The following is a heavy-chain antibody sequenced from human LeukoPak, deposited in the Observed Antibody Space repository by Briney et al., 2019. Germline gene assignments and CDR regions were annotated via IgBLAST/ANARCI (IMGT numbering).Heavy chain of an antibody. J-gene: IGHJ4*02. Sequence: PGGSLRLSCAASGFTFSSFGMHWVRQAPGQGLEWVAFILYDGTNKYYADSVKGRFTISRDNSKNTLYLQMNSLRAEDTAVYYCARRAGGYSHPYDYWGQGTLVTVSS. D-gene: IGHD4-23*01. CDR1: GFTFSSFG. CDR3: ARRAGGYSHPYDY. CDR2: ILYDGTNK. V-gene: IGHV3-30*12.